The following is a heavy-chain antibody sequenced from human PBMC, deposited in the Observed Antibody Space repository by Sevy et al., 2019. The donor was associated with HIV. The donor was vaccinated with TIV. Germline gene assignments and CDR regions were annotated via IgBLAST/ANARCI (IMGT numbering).Heavy chain of an antibody. CDR1: GFIFSSYE. CDR2: ISQSGGTT. Sequence: GGSLRLSCAASGFIFSSYEMSWVRQAPGKGLEWVSHISQSGGTTYYSDSVKGRFTTSRDNAKNSLYLQMNSLRAEDTATYYCARDLPPSATTVAHFDYWGQGTLVTVSS. V-gene: IGHV3-48*03. D-gene: IGHD4-17*01. J-gene: IGHJ4*02. CDR3: ARDLPPSATTVAHFDY.